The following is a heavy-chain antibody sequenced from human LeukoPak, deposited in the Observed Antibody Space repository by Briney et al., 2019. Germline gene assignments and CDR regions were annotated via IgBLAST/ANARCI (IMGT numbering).Heavy chain of an antibody. CDR2: INTNSGVT. CDR1: GGTFSSYA. D-gene: IGHD2-21*02. CDR3: ARHFNLAGDRNFDY. V-gene: IGHV1-2*02. J-gene: IGHJ4*02. Sequence: ASVKVSCKASGGTFSSYAISWVRQAPGQGLEWMGWINTNSGVTKYSQKFQGRVTMTRDTSINTAYMEVNSLRSDDTAVYYCARHFNLAGDRNFDYWGQGTLVTVSS.